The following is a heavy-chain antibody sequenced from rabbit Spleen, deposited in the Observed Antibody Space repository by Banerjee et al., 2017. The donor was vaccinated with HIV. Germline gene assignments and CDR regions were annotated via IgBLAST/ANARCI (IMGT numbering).Heavy chain of an antibody. CDR1: GFDLTSYYY. Sequence: QEQLEESGGGLVKPEGSLTLTSKASGFDLTSYYYMCWVRQAPGKGLEWIACIYAGSSGSTYYARWAKGRFTISKTSSTTVTLQMTSLTVADTATYFCARDSGSSFSSYGMDLWGPGTLVTVS. V-gene: IGHV1S45*01. D-gene: IGHD8-1*01. J-gene: IGHJ6*01. CDR3: ARDSGSSFSSYGMDL. CDR2: IYAGSSGST.